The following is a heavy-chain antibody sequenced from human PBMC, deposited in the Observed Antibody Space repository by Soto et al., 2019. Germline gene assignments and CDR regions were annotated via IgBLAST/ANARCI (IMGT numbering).Heavy chain of an antibody. D-gene: IGHD3-10*01. CDR1: GGSISSYH. Sequence: PSETLSLTCTVSGGSISSYHWSWIRQPPGRGLEWIGYIYYSGSTNYNPSLKSRVTISVDTSKNQFSLKLSSVTAADTAVYYCARGLNMAPECYFDYWGQGTLVTVSS. CDR2: IYYSGST. V-gene: IGHV4-59*01. CDR3: ARGLNMAPECYFDY. J-gene: IGHJ4*02.